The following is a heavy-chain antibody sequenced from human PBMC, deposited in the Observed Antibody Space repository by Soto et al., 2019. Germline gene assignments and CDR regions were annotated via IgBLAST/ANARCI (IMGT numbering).Heavy chain of an antibody. Sequence: LRLSCAASGFTFSSYAMHWVRQAPGKGLEWVAVISYDGSNKYYADSVKGRFTISRDNSKNTLYLQMNSLRAEDTAVYYCARSKGCSSTSCYIFLVHYYGMDVRREGTTVTVSS. D-gene: IGHD2-2*02. CDR3: ARSKGCSSTSCYIFLVHYYGMDV. J-gene: IGHJ6*04. V-gene: IGHV3-30-3*01. CDR1: GFTFSSYA. CDR2: ISYDGSNK.